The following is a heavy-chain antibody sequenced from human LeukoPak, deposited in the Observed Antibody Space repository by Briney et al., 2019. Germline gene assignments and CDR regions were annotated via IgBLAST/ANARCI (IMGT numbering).Heavy chain of an antibody. D-gene: IGHD2-15*01. Sequence: PSETLSLTCTVSGGSISNSYWSWIRRPPGKGPEWIGYIYYSGSTDYNPSLKSRVTMSVDTSKNQFSLKLSSVTTADTAVYYCARSILHSGGSCCWYYFDYWGQGTLVTVSS. CDR2: IYYSGST. V-gene: IGHV4-59*01. CDR1: GGSISNSY. J-gene: IGHJ4*02. CDR3: ARSILHSGGSCCWYYFDY.